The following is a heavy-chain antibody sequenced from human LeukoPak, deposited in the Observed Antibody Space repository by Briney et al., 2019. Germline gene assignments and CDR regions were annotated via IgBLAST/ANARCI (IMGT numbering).Heavy chain of an antibody. V-gene: IGHV3-23*01. Sequence: PGGSLRLSCAASGFTFSSYAMSWVRQAPGKGLEWVSAISGSGGSTYYADSVKGRFTISRDNSKNTLYLQMNSLRAEDTAVYHCAKGYYYDSSGYQGAYFDYWGQGTLVTVSS. J-gene: IGHJ4*02. CDR1: GFTFSSYA. CDR2: ISGSGGST. CDR3: AKGYYYDSSGYQGAYFDY. D-gene: IGHD3-22*01.